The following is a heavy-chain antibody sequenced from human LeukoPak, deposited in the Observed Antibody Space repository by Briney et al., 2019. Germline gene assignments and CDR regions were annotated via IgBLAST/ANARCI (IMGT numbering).Heavy chain of an antibody. V-gene: IGHV3-23*01. J-gene: IGHJ6*04. Sequence: GGSLRLSCAASGFTFSSYAMTWVRQAPGKGLEWVSAISGSGSSTSYADSVKGRFTISRDNSKNTLFVQMNSLRAEDTAVYYCAELGITMIGGVWGKGTTVTISS. CDR1: GFTFSSYA. D-gene: IGHD3-10*02. CDR2: ISGSGSST. CDR3: AELGITMIGGV.